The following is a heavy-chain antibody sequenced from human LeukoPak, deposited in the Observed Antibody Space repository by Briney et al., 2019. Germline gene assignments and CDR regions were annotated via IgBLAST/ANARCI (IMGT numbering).Heavy chain of an antibody. CDR2: IKQDGSEK. CDR3: ARDVLAAGATGTFDI. Sequence: GGSLRLSCAASTFTFSNYWMSWVRQAPGKGLEWVANIKQDGSEKYYVDSVKGRFTISRDNAKTSLYLQMNSLRAEDTAVYYCARDVLAAGATGTFDIWGQGTMVTVSS. V-gene: IGHV3-7*03. D-gene: IGHD1-14*01. J-gene: IGHJ3*02. CDR1: TFTFSNYW.